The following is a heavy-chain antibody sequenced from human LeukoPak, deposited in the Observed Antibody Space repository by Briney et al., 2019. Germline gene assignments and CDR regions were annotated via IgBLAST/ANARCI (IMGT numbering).Heavy chain of an antibody. D-gene: IGHD3-16*01. CDR2: ISSSSSYI. J-gene: IGHJ4*02. V-gene: IGHV3-21*01. CDR3: AREPQGGVDY. Sequence: GGSLRLSCAASGFTFSSYSMNWVRQAPGKGLEWVSSISSSSSYIYYADSVKGRFTIFRDNAKNSLYLQMNSLRAEDTAVYYCAREPQGGVDYWGQGTLVTVSS. CDR1: GFTFSSYS.